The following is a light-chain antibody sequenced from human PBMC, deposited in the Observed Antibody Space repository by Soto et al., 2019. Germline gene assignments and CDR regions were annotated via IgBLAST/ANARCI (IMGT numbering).Light chain of an antibody. V-gene: IGKV3-15*01. CDR2: GAS. Sequence: IVMTQSPDTLSVSPGERAPLSCRARQSVSSNLAWYQQQPGQAPRLLIYGASTRATGIPARFSGSGSGTEFTLTISSLQSEDFAVYYCQQYNNWPPWTFGQGTKVDIK. CDR1: QSVSSN. J-gene: IGKJ1*01. CDR3: QQYNNWPPWT.